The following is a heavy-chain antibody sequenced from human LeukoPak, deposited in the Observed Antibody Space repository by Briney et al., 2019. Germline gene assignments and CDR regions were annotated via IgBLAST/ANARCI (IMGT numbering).Heavy chain of an antibody. V-gene: IGHV1-2*02. CDR2: INPNSGGT. D-gene: IGHD5-24*01. CDR1: GYTFTGYY. Sequence: ASVKVSCKASGYTFTGYYMHWVRQAPGQGLEWMGWINPNSGGTNYAQKFQGRVTMTRDTSISTAYMELSRLRSDDTAVYYCARDTEMATITRRSVDYWGQGTLVTVSS. J-gene: IGHJ4*02. CDR3: ARDTEMATITRRSVDY.